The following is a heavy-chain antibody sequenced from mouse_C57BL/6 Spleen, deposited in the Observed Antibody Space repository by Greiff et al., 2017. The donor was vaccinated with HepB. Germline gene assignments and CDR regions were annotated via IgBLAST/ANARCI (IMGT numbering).Heavy chain of an antibody. Sequence: QVQLKESGAELVKPGASVKLSCKASGYTFTSYWMQWVKQRPGQGLEWIGEIDPSDSYTNYNQKFKGKATLTVDTSSSTAYMQLSSLTSEDSAVYYCAGYDYSAWFAYWGQGTLVTVSA. J-gene: IGHJ3*01. D-gene: IGHD2-4*01. CDR1: GYTFTSYW. V-gene: IGHV1-50*01. CDR3: AGYDYSAWFAY. CDR2: IDPSDSYT.